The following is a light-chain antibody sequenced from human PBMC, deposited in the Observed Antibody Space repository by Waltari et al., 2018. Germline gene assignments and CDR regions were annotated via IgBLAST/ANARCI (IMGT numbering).Light chain of an antibody. J-gene: IGKJ2*01. CDR1: QSIRNY. Sequence: DIQMTQSPSSLSASVGDRVSITCRASQSIRNYLNWYQEKPGKAPTLPIYAASSLQSGVPSRFSGSGSGTDFTLTISSLQPEDFATYYCQQSYSTRRTFGQGTKLEIK. CDR2: AAS. CDR3: QQSYSTRRT. V-gene: IGKV1-39*01.